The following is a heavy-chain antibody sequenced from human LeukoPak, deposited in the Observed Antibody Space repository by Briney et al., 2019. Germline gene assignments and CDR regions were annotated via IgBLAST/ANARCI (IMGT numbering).Heavy chain of an antibody. CDR2: IYYSGST. D-gene: IGHD1-26*01. Sequence: PSETLSLTCTVSGGSISSGGYYWSWIRQHPGKGLEWIGYIYYSGSTYYNPSLKSRVTISVDTSKNQFSLKLSSVTAADTAVYYCAIDVSDSGSYYFDYWGQGTLVTVSS. CDR3: AIDVSDSGSYYFDY. CDR1: GGSISSGGYY. J-gene: IGHJ4*02. V-gene: IGHV4-31*03.